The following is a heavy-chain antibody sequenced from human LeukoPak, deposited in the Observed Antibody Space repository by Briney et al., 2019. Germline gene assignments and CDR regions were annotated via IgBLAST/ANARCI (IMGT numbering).Heavy chain of an antibody. J-gene: IGHJ3*02. D-gene: IGHD1-26*01. CDR2: IYHSGST. CDR3: ARTRIVGDTTAFDI. Sequence: PSETLSLTCTVSGGSISSYYWSWIRQPPGKGLEWIGYIYHSGSTYYNPSLKSRVTISVDRSKNQFSLKLSSVTAADTAVYYCARTRIVGDTTAFDIWGQGTMVTVSS. CDR1: GGSISSYY. V-gene: IGHV4-59*12.